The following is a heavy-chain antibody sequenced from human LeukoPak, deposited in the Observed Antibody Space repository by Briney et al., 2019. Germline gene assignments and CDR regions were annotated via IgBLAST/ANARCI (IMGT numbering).Heavy chain of an antibody. CDR1: GGSISSYY. V-gene: IGHV4-4*07. CDR3: ARDRDFLDY. Sequence: SETLSLTCTISGGSISSYYWSWIRQPAGKGLEWIGRIYTSGSTNYNPSLKSRVTMSIDTSENQFSLKLNSVTAADTAVYYCARDRDFLDYWGQETLVTVSS. D-gene: IGHD3-3*01. CDR2: IYTSGST. J-gene: IGHJ4*02.